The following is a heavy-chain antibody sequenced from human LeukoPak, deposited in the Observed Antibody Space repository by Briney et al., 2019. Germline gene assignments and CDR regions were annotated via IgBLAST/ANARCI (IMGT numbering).Heavy chain of an antibody. CDR2: IYTSGST. J-gene: IGHJ4*02. D-gene: IGHD4-23*01. CDR1: GGSISSYY. V-gene: IGHV4-4*07. Sequence: PSETLSLTCTVSGGSISSYYWSWLRQPAGKGLEWIGRIYTSGSTNYSPSLKSRVTMSVDTSKNQFSLKLSSVTAADTAVYYCARVRYGYGGNSEFDYWGQGTLVTVSS. CDR3: ARVRYGYGGNSEFDY.